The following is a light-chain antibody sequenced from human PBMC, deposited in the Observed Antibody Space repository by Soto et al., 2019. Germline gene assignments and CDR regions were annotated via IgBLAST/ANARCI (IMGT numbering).Light chain of an antibody. V-gene: IGLV2-14*01. J-gene: IGLJ2*01. CDR1: SSDVGGYNY. CDR2: DVS. CDR3: SSYTSSSTEV. Sequence: QSVLTQPASVSGSPGQTITISCTGTSSDVGGYNYVSWYQQHPGKPPKLMIYDVSNRPSGVSNRFSGSKSGNTSSLTISGLQAEDEADYYCSSYTSSSTEVFGGGTKLTVL.